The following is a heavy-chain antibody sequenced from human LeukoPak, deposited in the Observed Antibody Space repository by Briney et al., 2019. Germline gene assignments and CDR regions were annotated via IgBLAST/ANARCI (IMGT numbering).Heavy chain of an antibody. CDR3: ASQPQQVVAGLEGY. CDR2: IYYSGST. CDR1: GGSISSSSYY. D-gene: IGHD2-15*01. V-gene: IGHV4-39*01. Sequence: SETLSLTCTVSGGSISSSSYYWGWIRQPPGKGLEWIGSIYYSGSTYYNPSLKSRVIISVDTSKNQFSLKLSSVTAADTAVYYCASQPQQVVAGLEGYWGQGTLVTVSS. J-gene: IGHJ4*02.